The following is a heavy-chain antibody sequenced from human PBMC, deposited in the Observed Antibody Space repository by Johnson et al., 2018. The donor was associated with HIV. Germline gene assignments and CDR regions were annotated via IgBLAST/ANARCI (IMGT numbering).Heavy chain of an antibody. J-gene: IGHJ3*02. Sequence: VQLVESGGGVVRPGGSLRLSCAASGFTFDDYGMSWVHQGPGKGLEWVSGINWNGGSTGYADSVTGRFTISRDNSKNTLYLQMNSLRAEDTAVYYCAKGPQGIATPDAFDIWGQGTMVTVSS. CDR3: AKGPQGIATPDAFDI. D-gene: IGHD2-21*01. CDR2: INWNGGST. V-gene: IGHV3-20*04. CDR1: GFTFDDYG.